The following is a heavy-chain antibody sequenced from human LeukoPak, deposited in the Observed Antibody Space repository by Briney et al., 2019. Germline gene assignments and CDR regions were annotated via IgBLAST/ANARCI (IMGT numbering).Heavy chain of an antibody. D-gene: IGHD4-11*01. CDR1: GYTFTGYY. CDR3: ARDRASRMTTGAWVY. V-gene: IGHV1-2*02. CDR2: INPNNGGT. J-gene: IGHJ4*02. Sequence: GASVKVSCKASGYTFTGYYMHWVRQAPGQGLEWMGWINPNNGGTNYAQKFQGRVTMTRDTSISTAYMELSRLRSDDTAVYYCARDRASRMTTGAWVYWGQGTLVTVSS.